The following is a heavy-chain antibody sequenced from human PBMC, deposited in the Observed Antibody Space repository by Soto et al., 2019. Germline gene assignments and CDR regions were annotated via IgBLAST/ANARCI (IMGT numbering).Heavy chain of an antibody. D-gene: IGHD3-22*01. CDR1: GYTFTRYA. CDR3: ARLYYYDTRGYYYVEDY. CDR2: ISAYNGNT. Sequence: QVQLVQSGAEVKKPGASVKVSCKASGYTFTRYAISWVRQAPGQGLEWMGWISAYNGNTNYAQKLQGRVTMTTDTSTSTACMELRGLRSDDTAVYYCARLYYYDTRGYYYVEDYWGQGTLVTVSS. J-gene: IGHJ4*02. V-gene: IGHV1-18*01.